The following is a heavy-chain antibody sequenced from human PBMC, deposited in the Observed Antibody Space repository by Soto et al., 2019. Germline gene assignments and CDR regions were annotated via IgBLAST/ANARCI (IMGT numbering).Heavy chain of an antibody. J-gene: IGHJ3*02. V-gene: IGHV3-7*01. Sequence: VQLVESGGGLVQPGGSLRLSCAATGFIFSSYWMSWVRQAPGKGLEWVAKIKQDGSEKYYVDSAKGRFTISRDNAKNALHLQMNSVRAEDTAVYYCARGFNSALDIWGQGKMVTVSS. CDR2: IKQDGSEK. CDR3: ARGFNSALDI. CDR1: GFIFSSYW.